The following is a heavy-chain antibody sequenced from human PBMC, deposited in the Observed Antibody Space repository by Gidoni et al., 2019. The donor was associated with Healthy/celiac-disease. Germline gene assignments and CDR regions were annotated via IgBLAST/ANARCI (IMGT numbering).Heavy chain of an antibody. D-gene: IGHD1-1*01. CDR2: ISWNSGSI. J-gene: IGHJ4*02. CDR3: AKDELPTMERPDY. Sequence: EVQLVESGGGLVQPGRSLRLSCAASGFTFDDYAMHWVRQAPGKGLEWVSGISWNSGSIGYADSVKGRFTISRDNAKNSLYLQMNSLRAEDTALYYCAKDELPTMERPDYWGQGTLVTVSS. CDR1: GFTFDDYA. V-gene: IGHV3-9*01.